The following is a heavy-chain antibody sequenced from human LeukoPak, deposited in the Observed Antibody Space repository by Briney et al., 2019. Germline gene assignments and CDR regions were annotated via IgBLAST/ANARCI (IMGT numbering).Heavy chain of an antibody. Sequence: PGGSLRLSCAASGFTFSSYSMNWVRQAPGKGLEWVSSISSSSSYIYYADSVKGRFTISRDNAKNSLYLQMNSLRAEDTAVYYCARDSSGYGWFDPWGQGTLVTVSS. V-gene: IGHV3-21*01. CDR2: ISSSSSYI. J-gene: IGHJ5*02. CDR3: ARDSSGYGWFDP. D-gene: IGHD5-12*01. CDR1: GFTFSSYS.